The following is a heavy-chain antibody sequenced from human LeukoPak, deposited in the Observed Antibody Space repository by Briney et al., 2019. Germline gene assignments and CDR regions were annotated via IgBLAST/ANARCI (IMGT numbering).Heavy chain of an antibody. CDR3: AIGHGVGGWPYYFDY. CDR1: GGSISSYY. CDR2: IYYSGST. J-gene: IGHJ4*02. D-gene: IGHD6-19*01. Sequence: PSETLSLTCTVSGGSISSYYWSWIRQPPGKGLEWIGYIYYSGSTNYNPSLKSRVTISVDTSKNQFSLKLSSVTAADTAVYYCAIGHGVGGWPYYFDYWGQGTLVTVSS. V-gene: IGHV4-59*01.